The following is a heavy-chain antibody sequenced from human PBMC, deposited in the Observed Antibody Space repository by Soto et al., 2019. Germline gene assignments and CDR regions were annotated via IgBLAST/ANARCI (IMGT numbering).Heavy chain of an antibody. Sequence: QVPLVQSGAEVKKPGSSVKVSCKASGGTFSSYTISWVRQAPGQGLEWMGRIIPILGIANYAQKFQGRVTITADKSTSTAYMELSSLRSEDTAVYYCASNLGEDIVVVVAATGAFDIWGQGTMVTVSS. J-gene: IGHJ3*02. CDR2: IIPILGIA. CDR3: ASNLGEDIVVVVAATGAFDI. CDR1: GGTFSSYT. V-gene: IGHV1-69*02. D-gene: IGHD2-15*01.